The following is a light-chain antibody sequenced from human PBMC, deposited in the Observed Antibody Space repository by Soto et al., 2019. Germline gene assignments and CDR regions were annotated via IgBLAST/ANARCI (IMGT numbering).Light chain of an antibody. CDR1: QNVYNN. J-gene: IGKJ4*01. Sequence: EIVMTQSPATLSVSPGEGATLSCKASQNVYNNLAWYQQRPGQPPRLLIYDASTRATGISARFSGSGYGTEFTLTISSLQSEDFAVYFCQQRTNWRLTFGGGTKVEIK. V-gene: IGKV3-15*01. CDR3: QQRTNWRLT. CDR2: DAS.